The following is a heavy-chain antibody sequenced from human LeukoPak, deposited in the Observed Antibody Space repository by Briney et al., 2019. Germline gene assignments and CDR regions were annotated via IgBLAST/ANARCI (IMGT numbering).Heavy chain of an antibody. Sequence: ASVKVSCKASGYSFITHGITWVRQAPGQGLQWVGWISTYTGNAHYAQRLQGRVTLSKDTATTTAYLEVRNLRSDDTAVYYCARDLAVLGVVFTSYMDVWGKGTPVIVSS. D-gene: IGHD3-3*01. CDR1: GYSFITHG. V-gene: IGHV1-18*01. CDR2: ISTYTGNA. J-gene: IGHJ6*03. CDR3: ARDLAVLGVVFTSYMDV.